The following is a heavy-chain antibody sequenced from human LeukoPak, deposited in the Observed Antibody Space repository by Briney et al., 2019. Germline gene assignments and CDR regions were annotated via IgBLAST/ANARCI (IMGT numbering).Heavy chain of an antibody. CDR3: ASGRSQQLVAGFDY. CDR1: GFTFSNYA. Sequence: GGSLRLSCAVSGFTFSNYAMHWVRQAPGKGLEWVAVISYDGGNKHCADSVKGRFTISRDNSKNTLYLQMNSLRGGDTAVYYCASGRSQQLVAGFDYWGQGTLVTVSS. J-gene: IGHJ4*02. CDR2: ISYDGGNK. V-gene: IGHV3-30*14. D-gene: IGHD6-13*01.